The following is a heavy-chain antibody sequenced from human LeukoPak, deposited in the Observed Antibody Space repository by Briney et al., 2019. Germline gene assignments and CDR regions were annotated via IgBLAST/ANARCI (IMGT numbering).Heavy chain of an antibody. CDR2: ISYDGSNK. CDR1: GFTFSSYG. CDR3: AKGGGYGALGY. J-gene: IGHJ4*02. Sequence: GGSLRLSCAASGFTFSSYGMHWVRQAPGKGLEWVAVISYDGSNKYYADSVKGRFTTSRDNSKNTLYLQMNSLRAEDTAVYYCAKGGGYGALGYWGQGTLVTVSS. D-gene: IGHD4-17*01. V-gene: IGHV3-30*18.